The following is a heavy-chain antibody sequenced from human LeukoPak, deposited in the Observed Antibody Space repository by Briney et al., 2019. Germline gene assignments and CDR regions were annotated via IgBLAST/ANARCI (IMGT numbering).Heavy chain of an antibody. CDR2: ISYDGTNK. V-gene: IGHV3-30*04. D-gene: IGHD1-26*01. CDR1: GFTFSNYA. Sequence: GRSLRLSCAASGFTFSNYAIHWVRQAPGKGLEWVSVISYDGTNKYYADSVKGRFTISRDNAKNTLYLQMNSLRAEDTAVYYCARRGAATDAFDIWGQGTMVTVSS. CDR3: ARRGAATDAFDI. J-gene: IGHJ3*02.